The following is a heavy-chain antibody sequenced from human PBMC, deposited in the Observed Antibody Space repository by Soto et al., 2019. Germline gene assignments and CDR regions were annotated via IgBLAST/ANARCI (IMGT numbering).Heavy chain of an antibody. CDR3: ARAPGYCSGGSCYSDYFDY. CDR2: IKQDGSEK. Sequence: VGSLRLSCAASGFTFSSYWMSWVRQAPGKGLEWVANIKQDGSEKYYVDSVKGRFTISRDNAKNSLYLQMNSLRAEDTAVYYCARAPGYCSGGSCYSDYFDYWGQGTLVTVSS. D-gene: IGHD2-15*01. V-gene: IGHV3-7*03. CDR1: GFTFSSYW. J-gene: IGHJ4*02.